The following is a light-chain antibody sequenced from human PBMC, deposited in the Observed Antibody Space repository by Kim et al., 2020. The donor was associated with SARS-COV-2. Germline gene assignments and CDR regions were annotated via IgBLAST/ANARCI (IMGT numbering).Light chain of an antibody. V-gene: IGLV3-1*01. J-gene: IGLJ3*02. CDR1: KLGDKY. CDR3: QAWDSSTAV. CDR2: QHT. Sequence: SYELTQPPSVSVSPGQTASITCSGTKLGDKYAYWYQQKPGQSPVLVIYQHTKRPSGISQRFSGSSSGNTATLTISPAQTMDEAYYYCQAWDSSTAVFGGGTKLTVL.